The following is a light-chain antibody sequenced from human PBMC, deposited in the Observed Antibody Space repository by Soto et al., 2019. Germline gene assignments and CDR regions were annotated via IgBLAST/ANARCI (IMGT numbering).Light chain of an antibody. V-gene: IGLV2-23*01. CDR3: CSYAGSSLYV. Sequence: QSALTQPASVSGSPGQSITISCTGTSSDVGSYNFVSWYQQHPGKAPKVMIHEGSKRPSGVSNRFSGSKSGNTASLTISGLQAEDEADYYCCSYAGSSLYVFGTGTKLTVL. CDR2: EGS. CDR1: SSDVGSYNF. J-gene: IGLJ1*01.